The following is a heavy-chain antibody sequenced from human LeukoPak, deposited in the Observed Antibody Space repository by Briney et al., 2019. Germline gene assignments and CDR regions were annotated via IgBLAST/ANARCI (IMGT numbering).Heavy chain of an antibody. Sequence: SETLSLTCAVYGGSFSGYYWSWIRQPPGKGLEWIGEINHSGSTNYNPSLKSRVTISVDTSKNQFSLKLSSVTAADTAVYYCASLRVDSNWFDPWGQGTLVTVSS. J-gene: IGHJ5*02. V-gene: IGHV4-34*01. CDR1: GGSFSGYY. CDR2: INHSGST. D-gene: IGHD2-15*01. CDR3: ASLRVDSNWFDP.